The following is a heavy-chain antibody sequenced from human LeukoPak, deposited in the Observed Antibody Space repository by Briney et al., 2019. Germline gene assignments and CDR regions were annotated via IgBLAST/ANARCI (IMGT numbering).Heavy chain of an antibody. V-gene: IGHV3-30*02. CDR1: GFSFSSVG. CDR3: AKRAGSALSAGA. J-gene: IGHJ5*02. Sequence: GGSLRLSCAASGFSFSSVGMHWVRQAPGKGLDWVAYIQNDASKTYYADSVKGRFSISRDNSKNTVYLQMNNLLPEDTAVYYCAKRAGSALSAGAWGQGTLVTVSS. CDR2: IQNDASKT. D-gene: IGHD3-10*01.